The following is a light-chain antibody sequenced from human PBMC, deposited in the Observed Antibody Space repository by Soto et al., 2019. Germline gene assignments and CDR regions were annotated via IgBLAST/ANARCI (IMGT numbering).Light chain of an antibody. CDR3: QQYNSYSSWT. CDR1: QTISSW. J-gene: IGKJ1*01. CDR2: DAS. V-gene: IGKV1-5*01. Sequence: DIQMTQPPSTLSGSVGDRVTITCRASQTISSWLAWYQQKPGRAPKLLIYDASTLESGVPSRFSGSGSGTEFTLTISSLQTDDFATYYCQQYNSYSSWTFGQGTKVDI.